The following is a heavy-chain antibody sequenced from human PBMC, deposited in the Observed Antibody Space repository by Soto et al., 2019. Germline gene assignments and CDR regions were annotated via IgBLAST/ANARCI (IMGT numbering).Heavy chain of an antibody. D-gene: IGHD4-17*01. CDR3: ARDRGGDPTRDGMDV. J-gene: IGHJ6*02. Sequence: VAVIWYDGSNKYYADSVKGRFTISRDNSKNTLYLQMNSLRAEDTAVYYCARDRGGDPTRDGMDVWGQGTTVTVSS. CDR2: IWYDGSNK. V-gene: IGHV3-33*01.